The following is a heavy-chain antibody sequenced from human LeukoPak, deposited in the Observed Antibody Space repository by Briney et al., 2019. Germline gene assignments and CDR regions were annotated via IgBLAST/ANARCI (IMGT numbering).Heavy chain of an antibody. CDR2: ISPGDCDT. V-gene: IGHV5-51*01. D-gene: IGHD2-15*01. CDR1: GYSFTSYW. CDR3: ARRVYIIRYYFDY. J-gene: IGHJ4*02. Sequence: GESLKISCKGSGYSFTSYWIGWVRQMPGKRLEWMGIISPGDCDTRYSTSFQSQATISADKSISTAYLQWSSLKASDTAIYYCARRVYIIRYYFDYGGQGTLVSVSS.